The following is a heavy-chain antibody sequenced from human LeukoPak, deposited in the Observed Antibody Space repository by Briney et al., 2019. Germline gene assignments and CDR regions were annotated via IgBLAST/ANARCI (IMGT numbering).Heavy chain of an antibody. CDR3: ARVLGGSYGYYFDY. D-gene: IGHD1-26*01. CDR1: GGSVSSGNYY. J-gene: IGHJ4*02. V-gene: IGHV4-61*01. Sequence: SETLSLTCTVSGGSVSSGNYYWSWIRQPPGKGLEWIGYIYYSGSTNYNPSLKSRVTISVDTSKNQFSLKLSSVTAADTAVYYCARVLGGSYGYYFDYWGQGTLVTVSS. CDR2: IYYSGST.